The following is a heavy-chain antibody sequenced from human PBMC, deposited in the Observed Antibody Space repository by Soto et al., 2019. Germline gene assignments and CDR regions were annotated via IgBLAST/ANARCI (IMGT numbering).Heavy chain of an antibody. CDR3: ARDSRQLTQGWFDP. V-gene: IGHV4-31*03. CDR2: IYYSGST. J-gene: IGHJ5*02. CDR1: GGSISSGGYY. Sequence: QVQLQESGPGLVKPSQTLSLTCTVSGGSISSGGYYWSWIRQHPGKGLEWIGYIYYSGSTYYNPSLKSRVTISVDTSKNQFSLKLNSVTAADTAVYYCARDSRQLTQGWFDPWGQGTLVTVSS. D-gene: IGHD6-13*01.